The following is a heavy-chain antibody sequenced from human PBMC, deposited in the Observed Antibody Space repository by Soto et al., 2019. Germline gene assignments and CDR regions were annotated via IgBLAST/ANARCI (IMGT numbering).Heavy chain of an antibody. J-gene: IGHJ4*02. D-gene: IGHD2-2*02. CDR1: GGSISSGDYY. Sequence: QVQLQESGPGLVKPSQTLSLTCTVSGGSISSGDYYWSWIRQPPGKGLEWIGYIYYSGSTYYNPSLKSRVTISVDTSKNQFSLKLSSVTAADTAVYYCARVPYCSSTSCYRNGGSYYFDYRGQGTLVTVSS. CDR2: IYYSGST. V-gene: IGHV4-30-4*01. CDR3: ARVPYCSSTSCYRNGGSYYFDY.